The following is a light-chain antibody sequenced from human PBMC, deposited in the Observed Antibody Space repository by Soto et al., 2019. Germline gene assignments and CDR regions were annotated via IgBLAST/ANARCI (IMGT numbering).Light chain of an antibody. CDR1: QGIGSY. V-gene: IGKV1-9*01. CDR2: AAS. Sequence: DIQLTQSPSFLSASFGDRVTITCRASQGIGSYLAWYQQKPGKAPRLLIYAASTLQSGVPSRFSGSGSDTEFTLTISSLQPEDFATYYCRQLNNYLLTFGGGTKVDIK. J-gene: IGKJ4*01. CDR3: RQLNNYLLT.